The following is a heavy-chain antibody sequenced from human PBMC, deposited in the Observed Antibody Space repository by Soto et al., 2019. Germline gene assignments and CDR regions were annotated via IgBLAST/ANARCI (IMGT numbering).Heavy chain of an antibody. Sequence: QVQLVQSGAEVKKPGASVKVSCKASGYIFTNHYIHWVRQAHGQGLEWMGIINPSGGSTNYLQKCQGRITMTRDTSTSTVYMELSSLRSEDTAVYFCARADYYDSSGFYYDCWGQGTLVTVSS. D-gene: IGHD3-22*01. CDR2: INPSGGST. V-gene: IGHV1-46*01. J-gene: IGHJ4*02. CDR1: GYIFTNHY. CDR3: ARADYYDSSGFYYDC.